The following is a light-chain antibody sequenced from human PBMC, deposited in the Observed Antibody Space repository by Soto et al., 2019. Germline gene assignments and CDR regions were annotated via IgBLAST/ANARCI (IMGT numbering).Light chain of an antibody. J-gene: IGLJ2*01. Sequence: QSARTQPASVSGSPGQSITISCTGTSSDVGGYNYVSWYQHHPGKAPKLMIYDVSNRPSGVSNRFSGSKSGNTASLTISGLQAEDEADYYCSSYTSSSTVVFGGGTKLTVL. CDR3: SSYTSSSTVV. CDR1: SSDVGGYNY. CDR2: DVS. V-gene: IGLV2-14*03.